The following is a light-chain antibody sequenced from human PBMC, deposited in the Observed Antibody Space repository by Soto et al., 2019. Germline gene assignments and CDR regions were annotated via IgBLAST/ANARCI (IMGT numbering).Light chain of an antibody. CDR2: GAS. Sequence: EIVLTQSPGTLSLSLGERATLSCRASQSVSSSYLAWYQQKPGQAPRLLIYGASSRATGIPDRFSGSGSGTDFTLTISRLEPEDFAVYYCLQHSDWRTFGRGTKVDIK. J-gene: IGKJ1*01. CDR3: LQHSDWRT. CDR1: QSVSSSY. V-gene: IGKV3D-20*02.